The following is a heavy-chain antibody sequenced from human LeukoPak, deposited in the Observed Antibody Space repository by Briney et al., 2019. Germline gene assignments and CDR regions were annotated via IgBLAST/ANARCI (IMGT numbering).Heavy chain of an antibody. Sequence: SETLSLTCAVYGGSFSGYYWSWIRQPPGKGLEWIGEINHSGSTNYNPSLKSRVTISVDTSKNQFSLKLSSVTAADTAVSYCARGPAAHYGSGSTNIDYWGQGTLVTVSS. CDR1: GGSFSGYY. D-gene: IGHD3-10*01. V-gene: IGHV4-34*01. CDR3: ARGPAAHYGSGSTNIDY. CDR2: INHSGST. J-gene: IGHJ4*02.